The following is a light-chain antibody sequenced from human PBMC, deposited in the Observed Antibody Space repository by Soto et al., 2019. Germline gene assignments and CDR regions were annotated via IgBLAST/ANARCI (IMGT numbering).Light chain of an antibody. J-gene: IGKJ1*01. Sequence: VLTQSPATLSVSPGERVTLSCMASHTVTTNLVWYHQKPGQSPRLLIYDASTRATGIPARYSGSGSGTEFNFTINSLQFEDFAVYYCQQYNKWPRTFGQGTKVDIK. CDR1: HTVTTN. V-gene: IGKV3-15*01. CDR2: DAS. CDR3: QQYNKWPRT.